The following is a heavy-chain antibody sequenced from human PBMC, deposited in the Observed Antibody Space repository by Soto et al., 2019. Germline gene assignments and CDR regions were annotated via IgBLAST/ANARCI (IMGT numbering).Heavy chain of an antibody. V-gene: IGHV3-66*01. CDR1: GFTVSNNY. D-gene: IGHD5-18*01. Sequence: EVQLVESGGGLVQPGGSLRLSCAASGFTVSNNYMTWVRQAPGGGLDWVSIIFSAGSTYYADSVRGRFTISRDNSKNTLYLQMNRLRAEASAIYFCARGAGGNSWRSPTFDSWGQGTLVTVSS. CDR2: IFSAGST. J-gene: IGHJ4*02. CDR3: ARGAGGNSWRSPTFDS.